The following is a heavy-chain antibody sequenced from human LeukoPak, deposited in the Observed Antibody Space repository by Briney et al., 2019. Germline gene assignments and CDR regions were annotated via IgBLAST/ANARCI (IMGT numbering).Heavy chain of an antibody. CDR1: GFTFSSYA. V-gene: IGHV3-30-3*01. CDR2: ISYDGSNK. J-gene: IGHJ4*02. CDR3: ARDGQDGYNPAPGDY. D-gene: IGHD5-24*01. Sequence: GGSLRLSCAASGFTFSSYAMHWVRQAPGKGLEWVAVISYDGSNKYYADSVKGRFTISRDNSKNTLYLQMNSLRAGDTAVYYCARDGQDGYNPAPGDYWGQGTLVTVSS.